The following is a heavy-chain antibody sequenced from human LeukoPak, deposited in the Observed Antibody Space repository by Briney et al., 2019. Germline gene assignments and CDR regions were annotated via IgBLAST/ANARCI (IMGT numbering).Heavy chain of an antibody. CDR3: ARGPAADHP. CDR2: ILHTGST. D-gene: IGHD6-13*01. CDR1: GYSLTNHY. Sequence: SETLSLTCAVSGYSLTNHYWIWIRQPPGKGLEWIGEILHTGSTNYNPSFKSRVTISIDTSKNQFFLTLTSVTAADTAVYFCARGPAADHPWGQGTLVTVSS. J-gene: IGHJ5*02. V-gene: IGHV4-34*12.